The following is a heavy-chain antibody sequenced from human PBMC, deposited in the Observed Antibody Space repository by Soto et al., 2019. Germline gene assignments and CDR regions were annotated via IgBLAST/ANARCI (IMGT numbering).Heavy chain of an antibody. J-gene: IGHJ5*02. CDR3: ARLLWSRGDWFDP. V-gene: IGHV4-59*08. CDR1: GGSISSYY. D-gene: IGHD3-10*01. CDR2: IYYSGST. Sequence: QVQLQESGPGLVKPSETLSLTCTVSGGSISSYYWSWIRQPPGKGLEWIGYIYYSGSTNYNPSLKSRVTISVDTSKNQFSLKLSSVTAADTAVYYCARLLWSRGDWFDPWGQEPWSPSPQ.